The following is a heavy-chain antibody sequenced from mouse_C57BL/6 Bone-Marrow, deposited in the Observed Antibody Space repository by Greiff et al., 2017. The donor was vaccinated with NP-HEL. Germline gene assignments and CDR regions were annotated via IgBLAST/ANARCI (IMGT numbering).Heavy chain of an antibody. V-gene: IGHV1-55*01. CDR3: ARRQLRLRGVYFDY. Sequence: VQLQQPGAELVKPGASVKMSCKASGYTFTSYWITWVKQRPGQGLEWIGDIYPGSGSTNYNEKFKSKATLTVDTSSSTAYMQLSSLTSEDSAVYYCARRQLRLRGVYFDYWGQGTTLTVSS. CDR1: GYTFTSYW. CDR2: IYPGSGST. D-gene: IGHD3-2*02. J-gene: IGHJ2*01.